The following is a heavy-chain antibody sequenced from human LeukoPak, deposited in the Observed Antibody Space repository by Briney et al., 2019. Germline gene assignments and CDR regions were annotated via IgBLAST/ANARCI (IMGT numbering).Heavy chain of an antibody. CDR3: AKDQTADDYDFSSGYPDY. CDR1: GFTFSSYG. D-gene: IGHD3-3*01. CDR2: IWYDGSNK. V-gene: IGHV3-33*06. J-gene: IGHJ4*02. Sequence: GGSLRLSCAASGFTFSSYGMHWVRQAPGKGLEWVAVIWYDGSNKYYADSVKGRFTISRDNSKNTLYLQMNSLRAEDTAVYYCAKDQTADDYDFSSGYPDYWGQGTLVTVSS.